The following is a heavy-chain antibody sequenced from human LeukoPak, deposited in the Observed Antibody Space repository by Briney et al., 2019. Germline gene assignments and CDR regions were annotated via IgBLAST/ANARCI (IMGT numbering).Heavy chain of an antibody. CDR1: GGSISSGSYY. CDR2: IYTSGST. J-gene: IGHJ3*02. Sequence: PSQTLSLTCTVSGGSISSGSYYWSWIRQPAGKGLEWIGRIYTSGSTNYNPSLKSRVTISVDTSKNQFSLKLSSVTAADTAVYYCARTKLSSTFPHDGFDIWGQGTLVTVSS. D-gene: IGHD2/OR15-2a*01. V-gene: IGHV4-61*02. CDR3: ARTKLSSTFPHDGFDI.